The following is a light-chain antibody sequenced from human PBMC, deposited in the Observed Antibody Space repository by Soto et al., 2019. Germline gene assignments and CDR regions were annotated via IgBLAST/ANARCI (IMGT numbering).Light chain of an antibody. V-gene: IGKV3-15*01. CDR1: QSVSNN. CDR3: QQYNNWPRT. Sequence: EIVLTKSPGTLSLSPGERATLSCRASQSVSNNYLAWYQQKPGQAPRLLIYGASTRATGIPARFSGSGSGTEFTLTISSLQSEDFAVYYCQQYNNWPRTFGQGTKVDIK. J-gene: IGKJ1*01. CDR2: GAS.